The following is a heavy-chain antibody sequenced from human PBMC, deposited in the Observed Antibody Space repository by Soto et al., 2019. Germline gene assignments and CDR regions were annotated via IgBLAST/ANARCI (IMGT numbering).Heavy chain of an antibody. D-gene: IGHD4-4*01. CDR1: GGSISSYY. Sequence: PSETLSLTCTVSGGSISSYYWSWIRQPPGKGLEWIGYIYYSGSTNYNPSLKSRVTISVDTSKNQFSLKLSSVTAADTAVYYCARTEDYTYYFDYWGQATLVTVSS. CDR3: ARTEDYTYYFDY. CDR2: IYYSGST. V-gene: IGHV4-59*01. J-gene: IGHJ4*02.